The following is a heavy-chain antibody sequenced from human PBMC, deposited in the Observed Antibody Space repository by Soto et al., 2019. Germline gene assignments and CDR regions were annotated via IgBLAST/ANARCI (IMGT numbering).Heavy chain of an antibody. J-gene: IGHJ6*02. V-gene: IGHV4-59*01. CDR3: ARENYDVWTLYSNNYYYYTWDV. D-gene: IGHD3-9*01. CDR1: GGSIGSYH. CDR2: IYYSGST. Sequence: PSETLSLTCTVSGGSIGSYHWSWIRHPPGKGLEWIGYIYYSGSTNYNPSLKSRVTISVDMSKNQFSLKLSSVTAADTAVYYCARENYDVWTLYSNNYYYYTWDVWGLGTTVTVSS.